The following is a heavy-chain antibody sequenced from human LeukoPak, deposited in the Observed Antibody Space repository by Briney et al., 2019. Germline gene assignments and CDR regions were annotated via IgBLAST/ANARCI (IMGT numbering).Heavy chain of an antibody. CDR3: ARGAGDFDY. CDR2: IYYSGST. V-gene: IGHV4-31*03. CDR1: GGSISSGGYY. J-gene: IGHJ4*02. Sequence: SETLSLTCTVSGGSISSGGYYWSWIRQHPGKGLEGMGYIYYSGSTYYNPSLKSRVTISVDTSNNQFSLKLSSVTAADTAVYYCARGAGDFDYWGQGTLVTVSS.